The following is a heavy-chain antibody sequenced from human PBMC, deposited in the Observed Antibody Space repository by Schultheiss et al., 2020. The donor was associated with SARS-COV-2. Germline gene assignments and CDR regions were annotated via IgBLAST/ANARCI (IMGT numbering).Heavy chain of an antibody. V-gene: IGHV4-59*12. CDR3: ARSHRRGWFDP. CDR2: INYRGNT. Sequence: SQTLSLTCTVSGGSINTYYWSWIRQPPGKGLEWIGYINYRGNTNYNPSLKSRVTISVDTSKNQFSLKLNSVTAADTAVYYCARSHRRGWFDPWGQGTLVTVSS. J-gene: IGHJ5*02. D-gene: IGHD3-10*01. CDR1: GGSINTYY.